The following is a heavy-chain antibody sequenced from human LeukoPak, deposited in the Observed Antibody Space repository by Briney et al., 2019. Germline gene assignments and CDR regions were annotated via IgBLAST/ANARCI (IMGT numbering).Heavy chain of an antibody. CDR3: AKDHDPCWFDP. V-gene: IGHV3-53*01. CDR1: GFTVSSNY. D-gene: IGHD3-3*01. Sequence: GGSLRLSCAAPGFTVSSNYMSWVRQAPGKGLEWVSVIYSGGSTYYADSVKGRFTISRDNSKNTLYLQMNSLRAEDTAVYYCAKDHDPCWFDPWGQGTLVTVSS. CDR2: IYSGGST. J-gene: IGHJ5*02.